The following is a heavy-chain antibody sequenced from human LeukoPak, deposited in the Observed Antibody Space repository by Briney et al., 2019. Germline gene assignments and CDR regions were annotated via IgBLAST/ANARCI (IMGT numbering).Heavy chain of an antibody. V-gene: IGHV1-18*01. CDR3: ARDESRYSSGPTLFDY. J-gene: IGHJ4*02. CDR2: ISAYNGNT. D-gene: IGHD6-19*01. CDR1: GYTFTSYG. Sequence: ASVKVSCKASGYTFTSYGISWVRQAPGQGLEWMGWISAYNGNTNYALKLQGRVTMTTDTSTSTAYMELRSLRSDDTAVYYCARDESRYSSGPTLFDYWGQGTLVTVSS.